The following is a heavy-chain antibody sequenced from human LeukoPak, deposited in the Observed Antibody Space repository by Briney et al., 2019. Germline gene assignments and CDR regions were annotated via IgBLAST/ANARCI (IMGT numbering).Heavy chain of an antibody. CDR1: GFTFSSYE. V-gene: IGHV3-48*03. Sequence: HAGGSLRLSCAAFGFTFSSYEMNWVRQAPGKGLEWVSYISSSGSTTYYADSVKGRFTVSRDNAKNSLNLQMNSLRAEDTAVYYCARYGDYWGQGTLVTVSS. J-gene: IGHJ4*02. D-gene: IGHD3-10*01. CDR3: ARYGDY. CDR2: ISSSGSTT.